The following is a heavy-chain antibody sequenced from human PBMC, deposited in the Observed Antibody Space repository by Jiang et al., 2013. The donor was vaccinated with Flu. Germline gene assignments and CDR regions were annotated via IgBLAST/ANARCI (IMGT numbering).Heavy chain of an antibody. CDR1: GGTFSNYA. V-gene: IGHV1-69*06. D-gene: IGHD3-22*01. CDR3: ARGGLSVVTPGAFDL. Sequence: SGAEVKKPGSSVKVSCKASGGTFSNYAFNWVRQAPGQGLEWMGESIPIFDTANYAQKFQGRVTITADKSTITVYMELTSLRSEDTAIYYCARGGLSVVTPGAFDLWGQGTIVTVSS. J-gene: IGHJ3*01. CDR2: SIPIFDTA.